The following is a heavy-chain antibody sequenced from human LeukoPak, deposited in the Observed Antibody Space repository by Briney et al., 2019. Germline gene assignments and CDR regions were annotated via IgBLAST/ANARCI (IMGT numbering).Heavy chain of an antibody. Sequence: SETLSLTCTVSGGSISSSSYYWGWIRQPPGKGLEWIGSIYYSGSTYYNPSLKSRVTISVDTSKNQFSLKLSSVTAADTAVYYCATLTMARSNWFDPWGQGTLVTVSS. V-gene: IGHV4-39*07. J-gene: IGHJ5*02. CDR3: ATLTMARSNWFDP. D-gene: IGHD3-10*01. CDR1: GGSISSSSYY. CDR2: IYYSGST.